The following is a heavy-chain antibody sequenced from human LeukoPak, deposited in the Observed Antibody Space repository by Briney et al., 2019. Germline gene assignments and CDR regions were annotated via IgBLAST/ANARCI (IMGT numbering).Heavy chain of an antibody. Sequence: SGPTLVNPPQTFTLTCNFSGLLRRTSGVGVGWMGQPPQNALEWLELINWNDDKRYSPSLKSRLTITKDTSKNQVVLTMTNMDPVDTATYYCAHTRYGGFDYWGQGTLVTVSS. CDR1: GLLRRTSGVG. CDR3: AHTRYGGFDY. V-gene: IGHV2-5*01. J-gene: IGHJ4*02. CDR2: INWNDDK. D-gene: IGHD4-23*01.